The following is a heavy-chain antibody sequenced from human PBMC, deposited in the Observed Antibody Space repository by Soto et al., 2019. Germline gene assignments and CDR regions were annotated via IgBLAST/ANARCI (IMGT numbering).Heavy chain of an antibody. CDR3: ARNPSHLCASTSCHAFDI. J-gene: IGHJ3*02. V-gene: IGHV4-31*03. Sequence: PSETLSLTCSVSGGSIISGAYYWSWIRQHPRKGLEWIGYIYYSGTTYYNPSLGSRVSISADTSKNQFSLKLNSVTVADTAVYYCARNPSHLCASTSCHAFDIWGQGTMVTVSS. CDR1: GGSIISGAYY. D-gene: IGHD2-2*01. CDR2: IYYSGTT.